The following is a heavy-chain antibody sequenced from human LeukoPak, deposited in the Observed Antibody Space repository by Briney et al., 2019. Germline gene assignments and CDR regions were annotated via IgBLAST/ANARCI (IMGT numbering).Heavy chain of an antibody. Sequence: GASVTVSCKASGYTFTGYYMHWVRQAPGQGLEWMGWINPNSGGTNYAQKFQGRVTMTRDTSISTAYMELCRLRSDDTAVYYCARDYYDSSGEYAFDIWGQGTMVTVSS. J-gene: IGHJ3*02. CDR2: INPNSGGT. CDR3: ARDYYDSSGEYAFDI. V-gene: IGHV1-2*02. CDR1: GYTFTGYY. D-gene: IGHD3-22*01.